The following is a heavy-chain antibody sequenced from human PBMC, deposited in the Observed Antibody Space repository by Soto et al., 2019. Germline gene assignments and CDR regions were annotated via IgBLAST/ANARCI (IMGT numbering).Heavy chain of an antibody. J-gene: IGHJ5*02. CDR3: ARCTVDTIVTSGWCHYLDP. CDR2: VSSSGGTT. CDR1: GVTFSSSA. Sequence: EVQLLDSGGGLVQPGGSLRLSCAASGVTFSSSAMSWVRQAPGKGLEWVSAVSSSGGTTYYADSVRGRFTISRDNSKNTLYLQMNSLRAEDTAIYFCARCTVDTIVTSGWCHYLDPWGQGTLVTVSS. V-gene: IGHV3-23*01. D-gene: IGHD6-19*01.